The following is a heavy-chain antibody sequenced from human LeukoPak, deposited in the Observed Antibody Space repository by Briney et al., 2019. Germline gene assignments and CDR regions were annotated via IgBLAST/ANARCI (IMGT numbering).Heavy chain of an antibody. Sequence: GGSLRLSCAASGFTFDDYAMHWVRQAPGKGLEWVSGISWNSGSIGYADSVKGRFTISRDNAKNSLYLQMNSLRAEDMALYYCAKSAQYSSGSFDYWGQGTLVTVSS. CDR3: AKSAQYSSGSFDY. J-gene: IGHJ4*02. V-gene: IGHV3-9*03. D-gene: IGHD6-19*01. CDR1: GFTFDDYA. CDR2: ISWNSGSI.